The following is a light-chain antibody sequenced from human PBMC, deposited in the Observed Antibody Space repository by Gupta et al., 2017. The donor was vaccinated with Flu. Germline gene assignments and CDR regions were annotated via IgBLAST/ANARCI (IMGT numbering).Light chain of an antibody. CDR3: QQYDSWPNS. CDR2: GAS. Sequence: PATLSVSPGETVTLSCRASQSVSVNVAWYQQKPGQAPRLLIYGASTRATGVPARFSGSGSGTEFTLTIDSLQSEDFAVYDCQQYDSWPNSFGQGIKVEIK. CDR1: QSVSVN. V-gene: IGKV3-15*01. J-gene: IGKJ2*01.